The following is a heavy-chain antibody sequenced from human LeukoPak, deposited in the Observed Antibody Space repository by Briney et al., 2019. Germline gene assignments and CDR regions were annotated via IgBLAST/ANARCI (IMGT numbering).Heavy chain of an antibody. V-gene: IGHV3-30-3*01. CDR2: ISYDGSNK. Sequence: HPGRSLRLSCAASGFTFSSYAMHWVRQAPGKGLEWVAVISYDGSNKYYADSVKGRFTISRDNSKNTLYLQMNSLRAEDTAVYYCARDAGNYLQLWQGSIFDYWGQGTLVTVSS. D-gene: IGHD5-18*01. J-gene: IGHJ4*02. CDR1: GFTFSSYA. CDR3: ARDAGNYLQLWQGSIFDY.